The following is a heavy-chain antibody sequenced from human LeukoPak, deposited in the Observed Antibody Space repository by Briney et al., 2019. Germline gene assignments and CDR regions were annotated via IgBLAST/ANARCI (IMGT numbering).Heavy chain of an antibody. CDR2: ISSSSSYI. V-gene: IGHV3-21*01. CDR1: GFTFSSYS. Sequence: GGSLRLSCAASGFTFSSYSMNWVRQAPGQGLEWVSSISSSSSYIYYADSVKGRFTISRDNAKNSLYLQMNSLRAEDTAVYYCARAGGEWELRCFDYWGQGTLVTVSS. J-gene: IGHJ4*02. CDR3: ARAGGEWELRCFDY. D-gene: IGHD1-26*01.